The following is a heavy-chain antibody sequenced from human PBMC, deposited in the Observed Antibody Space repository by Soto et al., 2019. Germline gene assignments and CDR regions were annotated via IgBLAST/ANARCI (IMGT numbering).Heavy chain of an antibody. Sequence: QVQLVESGGGVVQPGRSLRLSCAASGFTFSSYAMHWVRQAPGKGLEWVAVISYDGSNKYYADSVKGRFTISRDNSKNTLYLQMNSLRAEDTAVYYCARDKGDFWSGYRLAYYGMDVWGQGTTVTVSS. CDR3: ARDKGDFWSGYRLAYYGMDV. CDR1: GFTFSSYA. J-gene: IGHJ6*02. CDR2: ISYDGSNK. D-gene: IGHD3-3*01. V-gene: IGHV3-30-3*01.